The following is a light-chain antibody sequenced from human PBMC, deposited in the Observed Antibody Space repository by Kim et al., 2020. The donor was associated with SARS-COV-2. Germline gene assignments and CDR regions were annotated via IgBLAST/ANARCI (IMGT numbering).Light chain of an antibody. CDR1: SSDVGGYDC. CDR2: DVS. CDR3: SSYTSSSTRV. Sequence: GEAITTSCTGTSSDVGGYDCVSCYQQQPRKAPPLMIYDVSNRHSGVSPRFSGAKSGNTASLTISGLQAEDEADYYCSSYTSSSTRVFGGGTQLTVL. V-gene: IGLV2-14*03. J-gene: IGLJ2*01.